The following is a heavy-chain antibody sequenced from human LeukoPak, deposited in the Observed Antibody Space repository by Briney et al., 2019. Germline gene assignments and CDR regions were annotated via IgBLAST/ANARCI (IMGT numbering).Heavy chain of an antibody. Sequence: ASVKVSCKASGYTFTSYDINWVRQATGQGLEWMGWMNPNSGNTGYAQKFQGRVTMTRNTSISTAYMELSSLRSEDTAVYYCAREPTYYYDSGGYEGSDYWGQGTLVTVSS. CDR2: MNPNSGNT. CDR3: AREPTYYYDSGGYEGSDY. J-gene: IGHJ4*02. CDR1: GYTFTSYD. D-gene: IGHD3-22*01. V-gene: IGHV1-8*01.